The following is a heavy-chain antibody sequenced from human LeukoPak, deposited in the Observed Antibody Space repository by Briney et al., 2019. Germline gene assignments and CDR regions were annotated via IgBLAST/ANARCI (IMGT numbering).Heavy chain of an antibody. CDR2: IYYSGST. CDR3: ARQRGDGYNPPNRFDP. Sequence: PSETLSLTCTVSGGSISSYYWSWIRQPPGKGLEWIGYIYYSGSTNYNPSLKSRVTISVDTSKNQFSLKLSSVTAADTAVYYCARQRGDGYNPPNRFDPWGQGTLVTVSS. CDR1: GGSISSYY. D-gene: IGHD5-24*01. V-gene: IGHV4-59*08. J-gene: IGHJ5*02.